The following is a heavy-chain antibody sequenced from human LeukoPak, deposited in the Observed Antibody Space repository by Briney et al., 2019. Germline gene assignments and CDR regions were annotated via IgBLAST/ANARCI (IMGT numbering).Heavy chain of an antibody. D-gene: IGHD1-26*01. Sequence: ASVKVSCKASGYTFTSYYMHWVRQAPGQGLEWMGWISAYNGNTNYAQKLQGRVTMTTDTSTSTAYMELRSLRSDDTAVYYCARGGVDSGSYFGYFDYWGQGTLVTVSS. CDR3: ARGGVDSGSYFGYFDY. CDR1: GYTFTSYY. CDR2: ISAYNGNT. V-gene: IGHV1-18*04. J-gene: IGHJ4*02.